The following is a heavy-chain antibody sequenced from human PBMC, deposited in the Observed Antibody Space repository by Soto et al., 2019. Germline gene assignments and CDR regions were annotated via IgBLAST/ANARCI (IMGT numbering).Heavy chain of an antibody. CDR1: GYTFTSYG. V-gene: IGHV1-18*01. Sequence: ASVKVSCKAPGYTFTSYGISWVRQAPGQRLEWMGWISAYNGNTNYAQKLQGRVTMTTDTSTSTAYMELRSLRSDDTAVYYCARERETIFGVVPYYYYYMDVWGEGTTVTVSS. CDR3: ARERETIFGVVPYYYYYMDV. D-gene: IGHD3-3*01. CDR2: ISAYNGNT. J-gene: IGHJ6*03.